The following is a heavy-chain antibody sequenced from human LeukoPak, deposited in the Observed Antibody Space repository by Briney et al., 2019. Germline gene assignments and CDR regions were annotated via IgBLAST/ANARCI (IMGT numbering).Heavy chain of an antibody. Sequence: GGSLRLSCAASGFTFSNYWMSWVRQAPGKGLEWVANIKRDGSERNYVDSVKGRFTISRDNGKNSLYLQMISLRAEDTAVYYCARGWSGFEYWGQGTLVTVSS. D-gene: IGHD6-13*01. CDR3: ARGWSGFEY. CDR1: GFTFSNYW. CDR2: IKRDGSER. J-gene: IGHJ4*02. V-gene: IGHV3-7*03.